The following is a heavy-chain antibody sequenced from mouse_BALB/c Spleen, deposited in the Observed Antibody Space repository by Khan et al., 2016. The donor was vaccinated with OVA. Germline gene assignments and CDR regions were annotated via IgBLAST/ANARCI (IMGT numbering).Heavy chain of an antibody. CDR3: ARDGYSPWFAY. D-gene: IGHD2-3*01. CDR1: GFDIKDYY. Sequence: EVELVESGAELVRPGALVNLSCKASGFDIKDYYMHWVKQRPEQGLEWIGWIDPENDNTRYDPKFQGKASITSDTSSNTAYLQLSSLTSEDTAVYYCARDGYSPWFAYWGQGTLGTVSA. CDR2: IDPENDNT. V-gene: IGHV14-1*02. J-gene: IGHJ3*01.